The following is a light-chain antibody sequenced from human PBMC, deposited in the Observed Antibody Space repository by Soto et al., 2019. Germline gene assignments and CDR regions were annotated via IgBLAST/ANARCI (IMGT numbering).Light chain of an antibody. CDR1: QSVSSGH. J-gene: IGKJ1*01. CDR2: GAS. CDR3: EQYGSSPWM. Sequence: EIVLTQSPATLSLSPGERATLSCRASQSVSSGHLAWYQQKPGQAPRLLIYGASSRATGIPDRFSGSGSGTDFALTINILEAEDFAVYYCEQYGSSPWMFGQGTKVDIK. V-gene: IGKV3-20*01.